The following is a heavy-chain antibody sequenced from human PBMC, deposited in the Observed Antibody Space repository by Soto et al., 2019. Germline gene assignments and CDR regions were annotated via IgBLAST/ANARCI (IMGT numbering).Heavy chain of an antibody. Sequence: EVQLLESGGGLVQPGGSLRLSCAASGFAFSDYAMTWVRQAPGKGLQWVSSITGSGGNTYYADSVKGRFTISRASSKNTLFLQIKRLRAEDTAMYYCTRHATDFLSEPIYYWGQGALVTVSS. CDR2: ITGSGGNT. D-gene: IGHD3-3*01. V-gene: IGHV3-23*01. CDR3: TRHATDFLSEPIYY. J-gene: IGHJ4*02. CDR1: GFAFSDYA.